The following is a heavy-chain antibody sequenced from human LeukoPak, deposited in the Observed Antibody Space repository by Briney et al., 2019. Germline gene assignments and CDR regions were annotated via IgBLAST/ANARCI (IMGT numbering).Heavy chain of an antibody. V-gene: IGHV4-34*01. CDR2: INHSGST. D-gene: IGHD5-18*01. CDR1: GGSFSGYY. Sequence: SETLSLTCAVYGGSFSGYYWSWIRQPPGKGLEWIGEINHSGSTNYNPSLKSRVTISVETSKNQFSLTLRSVTAADTAVYYCARLKPYTYGFPFYYYMDVWGKGTTVTISS. CDR3: ARLKPYTYGFPFYYYMDV. J-gene: IGHJ6*03.